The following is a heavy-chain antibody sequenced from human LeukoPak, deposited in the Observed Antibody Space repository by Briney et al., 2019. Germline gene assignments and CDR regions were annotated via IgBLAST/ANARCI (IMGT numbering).Heavy chain of an antibody. Sequence: GGSLRLSCAASGFTFDDYTMHWVRQAPGKGLGWVSLITWNGGSTFYADSVKGRFTISRDNSENSLYLQMNSLRSEDTAVYYCAKERHRYFDFWGLGTVVTVSS. CDR1: GFTFDDYT. CDR2: ITWNGGST. V-gene: IGHV3-43*01. CDR3: AKERHRYFDF. J-gene: IGHJ4*02.